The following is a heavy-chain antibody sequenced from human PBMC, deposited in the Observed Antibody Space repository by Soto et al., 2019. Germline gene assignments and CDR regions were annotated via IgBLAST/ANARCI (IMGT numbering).Heavy chain of an antibody. Sequence: EVQLVESGGGLVQPGGSLRLSCAASGFTFSTSWMHWVRQAPGKGLVWVSRINSDGSNASYADSVKGRFTISRDNAKNKLYLQINSLRAEDTAMYYCARSYKILARVRGVRGYDYYYGVDVWGQGTTVTVSS. CDR1: GFTFSTSW. CDR2: INSDGSNA. D-gene: IGHD3-10*01. V-gene: IGHV3-74*01. CDR3: ARSYKILARVRGVRGYDYYYGVDV. J-gene: IGHJ6*02.